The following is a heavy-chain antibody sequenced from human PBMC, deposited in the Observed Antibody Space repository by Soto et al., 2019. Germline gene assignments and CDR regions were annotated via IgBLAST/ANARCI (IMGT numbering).Heavy chain of an antibody. J-gene: IGHJ6*02. CDR1: GFTFSSYW. Sequence: GRSLRLSCAASGFTFSSYWMSWVRQAPGKGLEWVANIKQDGSEKYYVDSVKGRFTIPRDNAKNTLYLQMNSLRAEDTAVYYCAKVAGSYRGSVRDYYYYGMDVWGQGTRVTVSS. D-gene: IGHD1-26*01. CDR3: AKVAGSYRGSVRDYYYYGMDV. CDR2: IKQDGSEK. V-gene: IGHV3-7*03.